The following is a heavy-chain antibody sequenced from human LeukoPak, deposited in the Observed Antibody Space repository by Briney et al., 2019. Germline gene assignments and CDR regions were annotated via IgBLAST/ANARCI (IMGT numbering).Heavy chain of an antibody. CDR3: ARQGSYCSTTSCHDY. D-gene: IGHD2-2*01. CDR1: GGSISSNSFY. V-gene: IGHV4-39*01. J-gene: IGHJ4*02. Sequence: SETLSLTCTVSGGSISSNSFYWGWIRQPPGKGLEWIGSIYYSGSTYYNPSLQSRVTISVDTSKNQFSLNLSSVTAADTAVYFCARQGSYCSTTSCHDYWGQGTLVTVSS. CDR2: IYYSGST.